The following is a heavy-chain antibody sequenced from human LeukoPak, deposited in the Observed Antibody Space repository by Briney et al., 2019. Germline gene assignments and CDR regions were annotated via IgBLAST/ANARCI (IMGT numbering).Heavy chain of an antibody. V-gene: IGHV4-4*07. CDR2: IYTSGST. CDR1: GGSISSYY. CDR3: ARGRITMIRGAPLWFDP. J-gene: IGHJ5*02. Sequence: NSSETLSLTCTVSGGSISSYYWSWIRQPAGKGLEWIGRIYTSGSTNYNPSLKSRVTMSADTSKNQFSLKLSSVTAADTAVYYCARGRITMIRGAPLWFDPWGQGTLVTVSS. D-gene: IGHD3-10*01.